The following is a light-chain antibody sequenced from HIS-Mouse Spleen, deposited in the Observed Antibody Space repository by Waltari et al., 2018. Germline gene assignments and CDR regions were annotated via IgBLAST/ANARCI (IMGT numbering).Light chain of an antibody. CDR2: GAS. J-gene: IGKJ3*01. Sequence: EIVLTQSPGTLSLSPGERATLSCRASQSVSSSYLAWYQQKPGQAPRLLTYGASSRATAIPDRFSVSGSGTDFTLTISRLEPEDFAVYYCQQYGSSPFTFGPGTKVDIK. V-gene: IGKV3-20*01. CDR1: QSVSSSY. CDR3: QQYGSSPFT.